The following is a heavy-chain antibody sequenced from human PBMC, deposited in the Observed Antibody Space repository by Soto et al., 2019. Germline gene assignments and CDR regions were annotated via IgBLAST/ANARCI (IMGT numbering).Heavy chain of an antibody. CDR3: AKDLSSSWPYYYYYMDV. J-gene: IGHJ6*03. D-gene: IGHD6-13*01. CDR2: ISGSGGST. V-gene: IGHV3-23*01. CDR1: GFPFSSYA. Sequence: PGGSLSLSCAASGFPFSSYAMSWVRQAPGKGLEWVSAISGSGGSTYYADSVKGRFTISRDNSKNTLYLQMNSLRAEDTAVYYCAKDLSSSWPYYYYYMDVWGKGTTVTVSS.